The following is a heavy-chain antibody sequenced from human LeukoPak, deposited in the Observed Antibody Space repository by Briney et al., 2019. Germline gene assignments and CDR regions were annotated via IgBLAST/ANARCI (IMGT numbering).Heavy chain of an antibody. V-gene: IGHV3-74*01. D-gene: IGHD4-17*01. Sequence: PGGSLRLSCAASGFTFSSYWMNWVRQAPGKGLVWVSRIASDGSSTTYADSVKGRFSISRDNAKNTLYLQMNSLRAEDTAVYYCARVYGDYQGDAFDIWGQGTMVTVSS. CDR2: IASDGSST. CDR1: GFTFSSYW. J-gene: IGHJ3*02. CDR3: ARVYGDYQGDAFDI.